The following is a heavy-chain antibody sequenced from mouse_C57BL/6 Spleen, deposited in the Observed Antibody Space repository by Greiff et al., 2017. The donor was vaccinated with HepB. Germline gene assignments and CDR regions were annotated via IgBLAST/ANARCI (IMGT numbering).Heavy chain of an antibody. J-gene: IGHJ2*01. CDR2: IYPGDGDT. CDR3: ARGGDGYYPYYFDY. D-gene: IGHD2-3*01. Sequence: VQLQQSGAELVKPGASVKISCKASGYAFSSYWMNWVKQRPGKGLEWIGQIYPGDGDTNYNGKFKGKATLTADKSSSTAYMQLSSLTSEDSAVYFCARGGDGYYPYYFDYWGQGTTLTVSS. V-gene: IGHV1-80*01. CDR1: GYAFSSYW.